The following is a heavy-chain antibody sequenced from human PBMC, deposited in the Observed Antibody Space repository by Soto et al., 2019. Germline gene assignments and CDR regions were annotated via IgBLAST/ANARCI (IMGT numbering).Heavy chain of an antibody. CDR1: GYTFTSYC. CDR2: ISAYNGNT. Sequence: ASVKVSCKASGYTFTSYCISWVLQAPGQGLEWMGWISAYNGNTNYAQKLQGRVTMTTDTSTSTAYMELRSLRSDDTAVYYCAREKAINRFDYWGQGTLVTVSS. D-gene: IGHD2-2*01. V-gene: IGHV1-18*04. J-gene: IGHJ4*02. CDR3: AREKAINRFDY.